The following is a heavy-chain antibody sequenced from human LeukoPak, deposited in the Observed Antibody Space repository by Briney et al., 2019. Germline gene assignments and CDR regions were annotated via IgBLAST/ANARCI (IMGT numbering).Heavy chain of an antibody. J-gene: IGHJ5*02. CDR3: AHRQPAYYYGSGLNWFDP. CDR2: IYWDDDK. CDR1: GFSLSTSGVG. Sequence: SGPTLVKPTQTLTLTCTFSGFSLSTSGVGVGWIRQPPGKALEWLALIYWDDDKRYSPSLKSRLTITKDTSKNQVVLTMTNMDPVDTATYYCAHRQPAYYYGSGLNWFDPWGQGTLVTVSS. V-gene: IGHV2-5*02. D-gene: IGHD3-10*01.